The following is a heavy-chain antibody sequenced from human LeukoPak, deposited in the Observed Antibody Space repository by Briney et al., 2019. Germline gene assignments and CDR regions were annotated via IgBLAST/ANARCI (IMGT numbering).Heavy chain of an antibody. V-gene: IGHV3-48*03. D-gene: IGHD3-9*01. CDR2: ISSSGSTI. CDR1: GFTFSSYE. CDR3: ARGTRGDILTGYSLGY. Sequence: GGSLRLSCAASGFTFSSYEMNWVRQAPGKGLEWVSYISSSGSTIYYADSVKGRFTISRDNAKNSLYLQMNSLRAEDTAVYYCARGTRGDILTGYSLGYWGQGTLVTVSS. J-gene: IGHJ4*02.